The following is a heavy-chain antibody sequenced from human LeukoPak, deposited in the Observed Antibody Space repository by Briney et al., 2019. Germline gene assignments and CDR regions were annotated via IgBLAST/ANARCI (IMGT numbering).Heavy chain of an antibody. J-gene: IGHJ4*02. CDR2: ISYDGSNR. Sequence: GGSLRLSCAASGFTFSNYGMHWVRQAPGKGLEWVAVISYDGSNRYYADSVKGRFTISRDNSKNTLYLQMNSLRAEDTAVYYCARDDYDILTGFFDYWGQGTLVTVSS. CDR1: GFTFSNYG. D-gene: IGHD3-9*01. V-gene: IGHV3-30*03. CDR3: ARDDYDILTGFFDY.